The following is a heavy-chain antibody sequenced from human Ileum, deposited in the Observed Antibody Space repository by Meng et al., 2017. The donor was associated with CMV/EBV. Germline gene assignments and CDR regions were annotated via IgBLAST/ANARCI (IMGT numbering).Heavy chain of an antibody. V-gene: IGHV1-18*03. CDR3: ARIAASYYYYGMDV. J-gene: IGHJ6*02. CDR1: GYTLTSYV. Sequence: SVTVSCQASGYTLTSYVISWVRQAPGQGLEWMGWISAYNGNKNYAQKLQGRVTMTTDTSTSTAYMWLRSLRSDDMAVYYCARIAASYYYYGMDVWGQGTTVTVSS. CDR2: ISAYNGNK. D-gene: IGHD6-6*01.